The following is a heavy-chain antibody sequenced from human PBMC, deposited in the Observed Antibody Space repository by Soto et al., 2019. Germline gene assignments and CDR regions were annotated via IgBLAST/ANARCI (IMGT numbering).Heavy chain of an antibody. Sequence: SETLSLTCAVYGGSFSGYYWSWIRQPPGKGLEWIGEINHSGSTNYNPSLKSRVTISVDTSKNQFSLKLSSVTAADTAVYYCARGSALLGPDYWGQGTLVTVS. CDR3: ARGSALLGPDY. D-gene: IGHD2-15*01. CDR2: INHSGST. CDR1: GGSFSGYY. J-gene: IGHJ4*02. V-gene: IGHV4-34*01.